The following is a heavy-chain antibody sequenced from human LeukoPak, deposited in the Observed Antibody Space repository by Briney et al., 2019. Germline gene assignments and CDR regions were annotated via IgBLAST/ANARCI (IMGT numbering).Heavy chain of an antibody. J-gene: IGHJ6*03. CDR1: GGSISSSSYY. D-gene: IGHD3-16*01. Sequence: SETLSLTCTVSGGSISSSSYYWGWIRQPPGKGLEWIGSIYYSGSTYYNPSLKSRVTISVDTSKIQFSLKVSSVTAADTAVYYCARGGSYYYYMDVWGKGTTVTVSS. CDR3: ARGGSYYYYMDV. V-gene: IGHV4-39*07. CDR2: IYYSGST.